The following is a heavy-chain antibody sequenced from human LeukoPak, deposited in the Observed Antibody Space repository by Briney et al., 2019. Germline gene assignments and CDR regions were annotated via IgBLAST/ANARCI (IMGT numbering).Heavy chain of an antibody. CDR1: GGSISSGDYY. D-gene: IGHD1-7*01. Sequence: PSQTLSLTCTVSGGSISSGDYYWSWIRQPPGKGLEWIGYIYYSGSTYYNPSLKSRVTISVDTSKNQFSLKLSSATAADTAVYYCARGGGNYYFDYWGQGTLVTVSS. CDR2: IYYSGST. V-gene: IGHV4-30-4*01. J-gene: IGHJ4*02. CDR3: ARGGGNYYFDY.